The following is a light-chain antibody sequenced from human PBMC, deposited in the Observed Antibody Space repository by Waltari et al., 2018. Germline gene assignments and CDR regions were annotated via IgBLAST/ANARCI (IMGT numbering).Light chain of an antibody. CDR1: QSLLYRANNKNY. CDR2: WAS. V-gene: IGKV4-1*01. J-gene: IGKJ3*01. Sequence: DIVMTQSPDSLAVSLGERATIKCKSGQSLLYRANNKNYLAWYQQKPGQPPKRLIYWASTRDSGVPDRFSGSGSGTDFTLTISSLQAADVAVYYCHQYFDTPSFGPGTKVEIK. CDR3: HQYFDTPS.